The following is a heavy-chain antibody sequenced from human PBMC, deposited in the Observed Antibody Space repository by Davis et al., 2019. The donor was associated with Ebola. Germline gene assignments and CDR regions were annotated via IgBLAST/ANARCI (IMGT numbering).Heavy chain of an antibody. CDR1: GYSFTSFY. V-gene: IGHV1-46*01. J-gene: IGHJ4*02. CDR2: INPSDGST. CDR3: ARGGYCSGGSCYYFDY. D-gene: IGHD2-15*01. Sequence: ASVKVSCKASGYSFTSFYTHWVRQAPGQGLEWMGVINPSDGSTTYAQKFQGRVTMTRDTSISTAYMELSRLSSDDTAVYYCARGGYCSGGSCYYFDYWGQGTLVTVSS.